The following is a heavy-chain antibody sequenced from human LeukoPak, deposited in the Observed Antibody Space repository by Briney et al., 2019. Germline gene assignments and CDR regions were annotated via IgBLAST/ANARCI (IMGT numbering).Heavy chain of an antibody. CDR2: IYDSAST. D-gene: IGHD5-12*01. Sequence: SETLSLTCTVSGGSISSDNYYWGWMRQTPGKGLDWIGSIYDSASTNYHPSLKSRVTISVDTSKNQFSLKLSSLTAADTAVYYCARQPRYSGYGHDYWGQGTLVTVSS. CDR1: GGSISSDNYY. CDR3: ARQPRYSGYGHDY. V-gene: IGHV4-39*01. J-gene: IGHJ4*02.